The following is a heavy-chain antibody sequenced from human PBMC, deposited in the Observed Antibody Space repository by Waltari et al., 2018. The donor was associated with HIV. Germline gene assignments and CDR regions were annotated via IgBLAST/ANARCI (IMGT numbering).Heavy chain of an antibody. CDR3: ARGFFQNDLRGLFDL. D-gene: IGHD3-16*01. CDR2: INPKSDVT. Sequence: QVQLVQSGAAVKQTGASVRDSCNASGYSVIVSYVTWVRPAPGHGLQWMGRINPKSDVTNYPQKFQGGVSMTRDTSISTAYLEVTTLRSDDTAVYYCARGFFQNDLRGLFDLWGRGTLVTVSS. J-gene: IGHJ2*01. V-gene: IGHV1-2*06. CDR1: GYSVIVSY.